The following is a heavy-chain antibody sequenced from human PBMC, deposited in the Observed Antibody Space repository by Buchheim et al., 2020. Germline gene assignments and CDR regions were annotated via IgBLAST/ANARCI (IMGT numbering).Heavy chain of an antibody. Sequence: EVQLVESGGGLVQPGGSLRLSCAASGFTFSSYSMNWVRQAPGKGLEWVSYISSSSTIYYADSVKGRFTISRDNAKNSLYLQMNSLRAEDTAVYYCARGLGYCSGGSCYSGYYYGMDVWGQGTT. CDR1: GFTFSSYS. CDR2: ISSSSTI. J-gene: IGHJ6*02. D-gene: IGHD2-15*01. CDR3: ARGLGYCSGGSCYSGYYYGMDV. V-gene: IGHV3-48*01.